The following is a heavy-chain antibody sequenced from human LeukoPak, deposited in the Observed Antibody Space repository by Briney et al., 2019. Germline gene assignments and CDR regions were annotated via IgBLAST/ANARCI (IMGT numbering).Heavy chain of an antibody. CDR2: ISSSGSYI. CDR3: AKSIFGIVIMIDK. V-gene: IGHV3-21*01. Sequence: GGSLRLSCAASGVIISSYSMNWVRQAPGKGLEWVSSISSSGSYIYYADSVKGRFTISRDNAKNSLYLQMNSLGAEDTAVYYCAKSIFGIVIMIDKWGQGTLVTVSS. D-gene: IGHD3-3*01. CDR1: GVIISSYS. J-gene: IGHJ4*02.